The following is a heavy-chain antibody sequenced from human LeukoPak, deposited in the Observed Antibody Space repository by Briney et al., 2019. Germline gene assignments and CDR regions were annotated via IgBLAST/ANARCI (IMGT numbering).Heavy chain of an antibody. D-gene: IGHD2-2*01. CDR2: INPNSGGT. J-gene: IGHJ4*02. V-gene: IGHV1-2*02. CDR1: GYTFTGYY. Sequence: GASVKVSCKASGYTFTGYYMHWVLQAPGQGLELMGWINPNSGGTNYAQKFQGRVTMTRDTSISTAYMELSRLRSDDTAVYYCARGGPAAMTLHICNWGQGTLVTVSS. CDR3: ARGGPAAMTLHICN.